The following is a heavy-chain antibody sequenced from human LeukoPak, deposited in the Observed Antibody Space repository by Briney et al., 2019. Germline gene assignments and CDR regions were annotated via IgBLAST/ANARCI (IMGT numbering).Heavy chain of an antibody. CDR1: GGSFSGYY. V-gene: IGHV4-34*01. Sequence: SETLSLTCAVYGGSFSGYYWSWLRQPPGKGLEWIGEINHSGSTNYNPSLKSRVTMSVDTSKNQFSLKLSSVTAADTAVYYCATYSITIAAAGSNWFDPWGQGTLVTVSS. J-gene: IGHJ5*02. CDR3: ATYSITIAAAGSNWFDP. D-gene: IGHD6-13*01. CDR2: INHSGST.